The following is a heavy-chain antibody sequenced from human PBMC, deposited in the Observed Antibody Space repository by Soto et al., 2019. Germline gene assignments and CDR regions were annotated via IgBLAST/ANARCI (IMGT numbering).Heavy chain of an antibody. V-gene: IGHV1-3*01. CDR1: GYTFTSYA. J-gene: IGHJ4*02. CDR2: INAGNGNT. CDR3: ARCSTYDFWSGYYPFGY. Sequence: ASVKVSCKASGYTFTSYAMHWVRQAPGQRLEWMGWINAGNGNTKYSQKFQGRVTITRDTSASTAYMELSSLRSEDTAVYSCARCSTYDFWSGYYPFGYWCQGTLVTVSS. D-gene: IGHD3-3*01.